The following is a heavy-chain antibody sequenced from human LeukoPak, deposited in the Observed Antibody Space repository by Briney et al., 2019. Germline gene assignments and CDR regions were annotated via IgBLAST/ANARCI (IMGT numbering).Heavy chain of an antibody. D-gene: IGHD7-27*01. CDR3: ASRKLGNDY. Sequence: SETLSLTCTLSRGSLSDYYWSWIRQSPGKGLEWIGYIYYTGSTSYNPSLKSRVTISADTSKNEFSLKLNSVTAADTAVYYCASRKLGNDYWGQGTLVTVSS. J-gene: IGHJ4*02. CDR1: RGSLSDYY. V-gene: IGHV4-59*01. CDR2: IYYTGST.